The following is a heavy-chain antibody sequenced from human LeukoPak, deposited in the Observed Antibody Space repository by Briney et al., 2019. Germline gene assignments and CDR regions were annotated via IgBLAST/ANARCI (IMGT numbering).Heavy chain of an antibody. J-gene: IGHJ6*03. V-gene: IGHV3-48*04. CDR1: GFTFSSYS. D-gene: IGHD6-19*01. Sequence: AGGSLRLSCAASGFTFSSYSMNWVRQAPGKGLEWVSYIGSSSSTIYYADSVKGRFTISRDNAKNSLYLQMNSLRAEDTALYYCARYPLAVEDYYYMDVWGKGTTVTVSS. CDR3: ARYPLAVEDYYYMDV. CDR2: IGSSSSTI.